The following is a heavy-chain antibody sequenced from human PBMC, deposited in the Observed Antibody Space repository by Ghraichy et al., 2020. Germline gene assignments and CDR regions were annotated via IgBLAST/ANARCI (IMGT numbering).Heavy chain of an antibody. CDR3: ARIGYNYNGEYFFDS. CDR1: GGSMSGYY. D-gene: IGHD5-18*01. J-gene: IGHJ4*02. CDR2: MHYSGNT. V-gene: IGHV4-59*08. Sequence: SETLSLTCSVFGGSMSGYYWSWIRQPPGEGLEWIGYMHYSGNTYYTPSLESRVTISGDTSKTQFSLRLSSVTAADTAIYYCARIGYNYNGEYFFDSWGRGTLVTVSS.